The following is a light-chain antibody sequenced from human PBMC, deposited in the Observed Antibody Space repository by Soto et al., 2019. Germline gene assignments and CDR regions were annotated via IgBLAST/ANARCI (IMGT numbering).Light chain of an antibody. CDR1: SSDIGSYNL. Sequence: QSVLTQPASVSGSPGQSITISCTGTSSDIGSYNLVSWYQQHPGKAPKLMIYGGSKRPSGVSNRFSGSQSGNTASLTISGLQAGDEADYYCCSYAGASAWVFAGGTKLTVL. J-gene: IGLJ3*02. V-gene: IGLV2-23*01. CDR3: CSYAGASAWV. CDR2: GGS.